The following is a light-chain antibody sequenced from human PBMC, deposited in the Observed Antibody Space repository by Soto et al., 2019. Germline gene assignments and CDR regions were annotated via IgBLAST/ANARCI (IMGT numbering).Light chain of an antibody. V-gene: IGKV4-1*01. J-gene: IGKJ4*01. Sequence: DIVMTQSPDSLAVSLGERATIKCKSSQSVLHTSYNKNYLAWYQQKPGHPPKVLIYWASTRESGVPDRFSGSASGTDFTLTISDLQAEDVAVYYCQQSYSSPLTFGGGTKVEIK. CDR1: QSVLHTSYNKNY. CDR3: QQSYSSPLT. CDR2: WAS.